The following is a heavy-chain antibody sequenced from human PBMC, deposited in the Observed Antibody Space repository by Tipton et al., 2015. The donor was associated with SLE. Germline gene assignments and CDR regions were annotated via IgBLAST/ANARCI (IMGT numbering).Heavy chain of an antibody. CDR1: GFTFSSYW. J-gene: IGHJ3*02. D-gene: IGHD6-19*01. Sequence: GSLRLSCAASGFTFSSYWMHWVRQAPGKGLVWVSRINSDGSSTSYADSVKGRFTISRDNAKNTLYLQMNSLRAEDTAVYYCARAITYSSGWADAFDIWGQGTMVTVSS. CDR2: INSDGSST. CDR3: ARAITYSSGWADAFDI. V-gene: IGHV3-74*01.